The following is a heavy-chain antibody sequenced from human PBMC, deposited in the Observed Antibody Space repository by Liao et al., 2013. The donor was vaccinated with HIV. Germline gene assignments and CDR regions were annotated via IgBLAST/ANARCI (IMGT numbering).Heavy chain of an antibody. CDR2: INHRGST. D-gene: IGHD3-3*01. V-gene: IGHV4-34*01. CDR3: AREYPGLYYDFWSGPFDY. Sequence: QVQLQQWGAGLLKPSETLSLTCAVYGGSFSGYYWSWIRQPPGKGLEWIGEINHRGSTNYNPSLKTRVTISVHTSKNQFSLKLSSVTAADTAVYYCAREYPGLYYDFWSGPFDYWGQGTLVTVSS. J-gene: IGHJ4*02. CDR1: GGSFSGYY.